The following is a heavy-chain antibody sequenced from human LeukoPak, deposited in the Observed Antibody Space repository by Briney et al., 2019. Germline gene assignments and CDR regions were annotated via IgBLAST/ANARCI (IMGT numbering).Heavy chain of an antibody. J-gene: IGHJ4*02. CDR1: GYTFTSYG. CDR3: ARDLWPGYYYDSSGNYYFDY. CDR2: ISAYNGNT. Sequence: GASVKVSCKASGYTFTSYGISWVRQAPGQGLEWMGWISAYNGNTNYAQKLQGRVTMTTDTSTSTAYMELSSLRSEDTAVYYCARDLWPGYYYDSSGNYYFDYWGQGTLVTVSS. D-gene: IGHD3-22*01. V-gene: IGHV1-18*01.